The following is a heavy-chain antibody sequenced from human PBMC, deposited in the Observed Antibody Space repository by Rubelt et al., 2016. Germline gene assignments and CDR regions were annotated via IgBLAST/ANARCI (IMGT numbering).Heavy chain of an antibody. Sequence: GEGLEWVAVISYDGSNKYYADSVKGRFTISRDNSKNTLYLQMNSLRAEDTAVYYCARDAATPQTYYYYGMDVWGQGTTVTVSS. D-gene: IGHD2-15*01. CDR3: ARDAATPQTYYYYGMDV. V-gene: IGHV3-30*04. CDR2: ISYDGSNK. J-gene: IGHJ6*02.